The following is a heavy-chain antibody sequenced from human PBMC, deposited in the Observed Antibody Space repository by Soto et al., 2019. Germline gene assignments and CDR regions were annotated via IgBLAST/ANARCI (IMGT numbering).Heavy chain of an antibody. D-gene: IGHD3-22*01. V-gene: IGHV4-59*01. CDR2: IYYRGST. J-gene: IGHJ1*01. Sequence: PSETLSLTCTVSGGSISTYYWSWIRQPPGKGLEWIGYIYYRGSTNYNPSLKSRVTISVDTSKNQFSLKLTSVTAADTALYYCADYDSSGFHHWGQGTLVTVS. CDR1: GGSISTYY. CDR3: ADYDSSGFHH.